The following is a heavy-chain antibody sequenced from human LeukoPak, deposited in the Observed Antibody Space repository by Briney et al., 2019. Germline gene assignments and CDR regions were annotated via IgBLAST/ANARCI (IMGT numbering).Heavy chain of an antibody. CDR2: IYYSGST. D-gene: IGHD3-16*02. CDR1: GGSISSSSYY. V-gene: IGHV4-39*07. Sequence: SETLSLTCTVSGGSISSSSYYWGWIRQPPGKGLEWDGNIYYSGSTYYKPSLESRVTMSLDTSKNQFSLKLSSVTAADTAVYYCARDENGYVWGSFRAWGQGSLVTVFS. CDR3: ARDENGYVWGSFRA. J-gene: IGHJ5*02.